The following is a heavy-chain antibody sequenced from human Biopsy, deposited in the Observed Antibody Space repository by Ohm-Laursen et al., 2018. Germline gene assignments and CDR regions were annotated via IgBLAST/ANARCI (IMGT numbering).Heavy chain of an antibody. Sequence: SAKVSCKASGDTFNTSAISWVRQVPGQGLDWMGRIIPILGTVDYGQNFQGRVTIRADTSTTFLELTSLRYDDTAVYYCASGDIGGIGVDVWGLGTTVTVSS. V-gene: IGHV1-69*04. J-gene: IGHJ6*02. CDR3: ASGDIGGIGVDV. D-gene: IGHD3-10*01. CDR1: GDTFNTSA. CDR2: IIPILGTV.